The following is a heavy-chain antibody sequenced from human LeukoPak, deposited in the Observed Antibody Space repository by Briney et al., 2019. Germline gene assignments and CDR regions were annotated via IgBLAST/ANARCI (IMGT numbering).Heavy chain of an antibody. Sequence: GGSLRLSCAASGFTFSSYSMTWVRQAPGKGLECVSSISSSSSYIYYADSVKGRFTISRDNAKNSLYLQMNSLRAEDTAVYYCARDYEGRDIVVVPAAIYWGQGTLVTVSS. J-gene: IGHJ4*02. V-gene: IGHV3-21*01. D-gene: IGHD2-2*01. CDR2: ISSSSSYI. CDR3: ARDYEGRDIVVVPAAIY. CDR1: GFTFSSYS.